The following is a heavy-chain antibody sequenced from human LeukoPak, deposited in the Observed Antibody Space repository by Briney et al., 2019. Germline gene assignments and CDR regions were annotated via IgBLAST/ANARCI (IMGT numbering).Heavy chain of an antibody. V-gene: IGHV3-11*01. J-gene: IGHJ4*02. CDR1: GFTFSDYY. CDR3: ARVMLGKWFSSGYSYGYGY. Sequence: PGGSLRLSCAASGFTFSDYYMSWIRQAPGKGLEWVSYISSSGSTIYYADSVKGRFTISRDNAKNSLYLQMNSLRSEDTAVYYCARVMLGKWFSSGYSYGYGYWGQGTLVTVSS. D-gene: IGHD5-18*01. CDR2: ISSSGSTI.